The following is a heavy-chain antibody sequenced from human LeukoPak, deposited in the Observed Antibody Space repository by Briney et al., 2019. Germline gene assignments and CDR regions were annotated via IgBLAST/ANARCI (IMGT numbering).Heavy chain of an antibody. CDR2: IYPGDSDT. CDR3: ARLLDYDFWSGYYPYYFDY. D-gene: IGHD3-3*01. V-gene: IGHV5-51*01. CDR1: GYSFTSYW. J-gene: IGHJ4*02. Sequence: GESLKISCKGSGYSFTSYWIGWVRQMPGKGLEWMGIIYPGDSDTRYSPSFQGQVTISADKSISTAYLQWSSLKASDTAMYYCARLLDYDFWSGYYPYYFDYWGQGTLVTVSS.